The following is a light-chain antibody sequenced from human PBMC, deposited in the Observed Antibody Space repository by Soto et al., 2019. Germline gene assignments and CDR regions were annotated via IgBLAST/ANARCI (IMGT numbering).Light chain of an antibody. V-gene: IGLV2-8*01. J-gene: IGLJ2*01. CDR3: SSYGGSKNLV. Sequence: QSALTQLPSASGSLGQSVTISCTGTSSDVGGYNYVSWYQQHPGKAPKLMIYDVSNRPSGVPDRFSGSKSGNTASLTVSGLQAEDEADYYCSSYGGSKNLVFGGGTKLTVL. CDR1: SSDVGGYNY. CDR2: DVS.